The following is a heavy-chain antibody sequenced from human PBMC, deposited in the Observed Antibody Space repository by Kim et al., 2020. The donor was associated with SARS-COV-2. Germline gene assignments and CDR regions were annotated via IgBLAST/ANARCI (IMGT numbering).Heavy chain of an antibody. J-gene: IGHJ6*02. CDR2: ISSSGSTI. V-gene: IGHV3-48*03. CDR1: GFTFSSYE. D-gene: IGHD1-1*01. Sequence: GGSLRLSCAASGFTFSSYEMNWVRQAPGKGLEWVSYISSSGSTIYYADSVKGRFTISRDNAKNSLYLQMNSLRAEDTAVYYCARREPNRGYYYGMDVWGQGTTVTVSS. CDR3: ARREPNRGYYYGMDV.